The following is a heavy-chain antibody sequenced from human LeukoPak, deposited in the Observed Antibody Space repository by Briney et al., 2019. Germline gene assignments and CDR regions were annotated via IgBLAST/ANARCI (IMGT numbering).Heavy chain of an antibody. D-gene: IGHD6-13*01. CDR1: GFTVSSNY. Sequence: PGGSLRLSCAASGFTVSSNYMSWVRQAPGKGLEWVSVIYSGGSTYYADSVKGRFTISRDNSKNTLYLQMNSLRAEDTAVYYCAXXGQGSSWSFDYWGQGTLVTVSS. CDR2: IYSGGST. V-gene: IGHV3-53*01. J-gene: IGHJ4*02. CDR3: AXXGQGSSWSFDY.